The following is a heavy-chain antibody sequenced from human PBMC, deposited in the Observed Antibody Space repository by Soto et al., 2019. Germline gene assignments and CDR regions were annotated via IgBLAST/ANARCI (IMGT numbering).Heavy chain of an antibody. CDR1: GGSISTSSYY. CDR3: ARLIAAAGGNRAS. V-gene: IGHV4-39*01. Sequence: QLQLQESGPGLVKPSETLSLTCTVSGGSISTSSYYWGWIRQPPGKGLEWIGSIYYSGSTYYNPSLKSRVTISADTSKNQFSLKLSSVTAADTAVYYCARLIAAAGGNRASWGQGTLVTVSS. J-gene: IGHJ5*02. CDR2: IYYSGST. D-gene: IGHD6-13*01.